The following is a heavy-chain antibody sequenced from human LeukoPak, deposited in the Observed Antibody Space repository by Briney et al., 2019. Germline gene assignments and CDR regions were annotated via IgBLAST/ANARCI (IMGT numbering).Heavy chain of an antibody. D-gene: IGHD5-18*01. J-gene: IGHJ5*02. CDR3: ARDQSFANTAMGLYNWFDP. CDR2: ISAYNGNT. Sequence: ASVKVSCKASGYTFTSYGISWVRQAPGQGLEWMGWISAYNGNTNYAQKLQGRVTMTTDTSTSTAYMELRRLRSDDTAVYYCARDQSFANTAMGLYNWFDPWGQGTLVTVSS. V-gene: IGHV1-18*01. CDR1: GYTFTSYG.